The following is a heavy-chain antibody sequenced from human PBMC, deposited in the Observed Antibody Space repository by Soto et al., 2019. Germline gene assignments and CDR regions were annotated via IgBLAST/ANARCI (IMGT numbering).Heavy chain of an antibody. CDR2: IKSKTDGGTT. J-gene: IGHJ5*02. CDR1: GFTFSNAW. D-gene: IGHD3-3*01. V-gene: IGHV3-15*01. CDR3: TTPRRITIFGVVNAVYH. Sequence: GGSLRLSCAASGFTFSNAWMSWVRQAPGKGLEWVGRIKSKTDGGTTDYAAPVKGRFTISRDDSKNTLYLQMNSLKTEDTAVYYCTTPRRITIFGVVNAVYHWGQGTLVTVSS.